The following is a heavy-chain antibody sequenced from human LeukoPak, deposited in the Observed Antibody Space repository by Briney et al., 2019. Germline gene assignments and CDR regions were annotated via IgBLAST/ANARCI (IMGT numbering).Heavy chain of an antibody. Sequence: SETLSLTCTVSGGSINNYYWSWIRQPAGKGLEWIGRIYTRGSTNYNPSPTSRDTMSVDTSTNHFSLKLRSVTAADTAVYYCARGRYCSADICSGGDAFDIWGQGTMVSVSS. J-gene: IGHJ3*02. V-gene: IGHV4-4*07. CDR3: ARGRYCSADICSGGDAFDI. CDR1: GGSINNYY. CDR2: IYTRGST. D-gene: IGHD2-15*01.